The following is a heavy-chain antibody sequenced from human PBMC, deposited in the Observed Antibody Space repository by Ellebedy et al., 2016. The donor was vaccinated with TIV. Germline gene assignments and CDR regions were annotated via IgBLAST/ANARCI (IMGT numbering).Heavy chain of an antibody. CDR1: GYTFTNYG. V-gene: IGHV1-18*01. J-gene: IGHJ6*02. Sequence: ASVKVSCXASGYTFTNYGFTWVRQAPGQGLEWMGWISAYNGNANYAPKFQGRVTMTTDTSASTAYMELRSLGSDDTAVYYCARDRGSFGQWLVTDYYYGMDVWGQGTTVTVSS. CDR3: ARDRGSFGQWLVTDYYYGMDV. D-gene: IGHD6-19*01. CDR2: ISAYNGNA.